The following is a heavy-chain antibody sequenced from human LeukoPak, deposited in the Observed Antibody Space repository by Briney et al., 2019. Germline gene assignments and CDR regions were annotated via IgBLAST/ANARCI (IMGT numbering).Heavy chain of an antibody. Sequence: PGGSLRLSCSASGFTFSNYAMHWVRQAPGRGLEYVSAVNSKGDTTYYADSVKGRFTISRDNAKNSLYLQMNSLRDEDTAVYYCARVLRRYFDYWGQGTLVTVSS. CDR1: GFTFSNYA. CDR3: ARVLRRYFDY. V-gene: IGHV3-64*04. CDR2: VNSKGDTT. J-gene: IGHJ4*02.